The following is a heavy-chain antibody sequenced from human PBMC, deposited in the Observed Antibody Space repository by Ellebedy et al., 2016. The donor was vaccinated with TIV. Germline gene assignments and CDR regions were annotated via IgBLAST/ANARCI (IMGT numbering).Heavy chain of an antibody. CDR1: GGTFSSYA. CDR3: ARGGIVVVITPSY. CDR2: IIPILGIA. V-gene: IGHV1-69*04. J-gene: IGHJ4*02. Sequence: AASVKVSCKASGGTFSSYAISWVRQAPGQGLEWMGRIIPILGIANYAQKFQGRVTITADKSTSTADMELSSLRSEDTAVYYCARGGIVVVITPSYWGQGTLVTVSS. D-gene: IGHD3-22*01.